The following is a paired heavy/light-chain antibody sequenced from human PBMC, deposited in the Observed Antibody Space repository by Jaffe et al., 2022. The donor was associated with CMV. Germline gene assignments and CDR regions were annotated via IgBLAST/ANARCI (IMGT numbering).Light chain of an antibody. CDR2: SDN. CDR3: ATWDDSLTAWV. Sequence: QSVLTQPPSASGTPGQRVTISCSGSRSNIGSYTVNWYQQFPGTAPKLLIYSDNQRPSGVPDRFSGSKSGTSASLAISGLQSEDEADYYCATWDDSLTAWVFGGGTKLTVL. CDR1: RSNIGSYT. V-gene: IGLV1-44*01. J-gene: IGLJ3*02.
Heavy chain of an antibody. Sequence: EVQLVESGGGLVRPGGSLRLSCAASGFTFSNAWMSWARQAPGKGLEWVGRIKSKVDGGTTDYAAPVKGRFTISRDDSKNTLYLQLNSLKTEDTAVYYCITSYWLGKLFRSNWGQGTLVTVSS. CDR3: ITSYWLGKLFRSN. CDR2: IKSKVDGGTT. CDR1: GFTFSNAW. J-gene: IGHJ4*02. D-gene: IGHD3-10*01. V-gene: IGHV3-15*01.